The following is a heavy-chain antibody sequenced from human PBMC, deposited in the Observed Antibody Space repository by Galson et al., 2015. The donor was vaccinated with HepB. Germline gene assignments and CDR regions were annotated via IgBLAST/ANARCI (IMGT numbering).Heavy chain of an antibody. CDR1: GGTFSSYA. J-gene: IGHJ6*03. Sequence: SVKVSCKASGGTFSSYAISWVRQAPGQGLEWMGGTIPIFGTANYAQKFQGRVTIPADESTSTAYMELSSLRSEDTAVYYCARDKWAAAGKGYYYYYHMDVWGKGTTVTVSS. D-gene: IGHD6-13*01. CDR3: ARDKWAAAGKGYYYYYHMDV. CDR2: TIPIFGTA. V-gene: IGHV1-69*13.